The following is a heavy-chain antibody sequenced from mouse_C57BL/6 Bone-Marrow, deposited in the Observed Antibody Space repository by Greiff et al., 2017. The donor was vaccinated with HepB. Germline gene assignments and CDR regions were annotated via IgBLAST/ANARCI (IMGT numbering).Heavy chain of an antibody. J-gene: IGHJ3*01. CDR3: AGWFAY. CDR2: IYPRSGNS. Sequence: VQLQQSGAELARPGASVKLSCKASGYTFTSYGISWVKQRTGQGLEWIGEIYPRSGNSYYNEKFKGKATLTADKSSSTAYMELRSLTSEDSAVYFCAGWFAYWGQGTLVTVSA. V-gene: IGHV1-81*01. CDR1: GYTFTSYG.